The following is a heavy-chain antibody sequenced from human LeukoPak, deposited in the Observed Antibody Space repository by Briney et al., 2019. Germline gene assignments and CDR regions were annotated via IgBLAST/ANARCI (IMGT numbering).Heavy chain of an antibody. Sequence: ASVKVSCKASGYTFTGYYIHWVRQAPGQGLEWMGRINPNSGGKNYAQKFQGRVTMTRDTSISTAYMELNRLTSDDTAVYYCAREPMVRDFNWFDPWGQGTLVTVSS. J-gene: IGHJ5*02. CDR1: GYTFTGYY. CDR2: INPNSGGK. CDR3: AREPMVRDFNWFDP. V-gene: IGHV1-2*06. D-gene: IGHD3-10*01.